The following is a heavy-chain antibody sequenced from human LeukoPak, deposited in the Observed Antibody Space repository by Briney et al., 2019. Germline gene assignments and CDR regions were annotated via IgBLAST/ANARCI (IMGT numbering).Heavy chain of an antibody. Sequence: SGGSLRLSCAASGFTFSRYWMHWVRQAPGKGLEWVSYISATSSNINYADSVRGRFTISRDNAKNLLYLYMDSLRVEDMAVYYCARGGAARPDYWGQGTLVTVSS. V-gene: IGHV3-21*01. CDR3: ARGGAARPDY. J-gene: IGHJ4*02. CDR2: ISATSSNI. D-gene: IGHD6-6*01. CDR1: GFTFSRYW.